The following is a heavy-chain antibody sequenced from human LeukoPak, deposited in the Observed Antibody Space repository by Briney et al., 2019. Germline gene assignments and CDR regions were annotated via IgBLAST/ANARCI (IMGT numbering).Heavy chain of an antibody. J-gene: IGHJ3*02. CDR2: IYYSGST. CDR3: ARFDPSGSYYVSAFDI. D-gene: IGHD1-26*01. Sequence: NPSETLSLTCTVSGTSISTYYWTWIRQPPGKGLEWIGYIYYSGSTDYNPSLKNRVTISIDTSKNQFSLKLSSVTAADTAVYYCARFDPSGSYYVSAFDIWGQGTMVTVSS. CDR1: GTSISTYY. V-gene: IGHV4-59*08.